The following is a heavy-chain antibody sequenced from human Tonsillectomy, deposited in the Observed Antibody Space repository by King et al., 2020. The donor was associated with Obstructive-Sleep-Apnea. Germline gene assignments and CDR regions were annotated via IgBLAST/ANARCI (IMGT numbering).Heavy chain of an antibody. J-gene: IGHJ6*02. V-gene: IGHV3-9*01. CDR1: GFTFDDYA. CDR2: ISWNSGSI. D-gene: IGHD1-26*01. Sequence: VQLVESGGGLVQPDRSLRLSCAASGFTFDDYAMHWVRQAPGKGLEWVSGISWNSGSIGYADSVKGRFTISRDNAKNSLYLQMNSWRAEDTALYYCAPELTGYYYGMDVWGQGTTVTVSS. CDR3: APELTGYYYGMDV.